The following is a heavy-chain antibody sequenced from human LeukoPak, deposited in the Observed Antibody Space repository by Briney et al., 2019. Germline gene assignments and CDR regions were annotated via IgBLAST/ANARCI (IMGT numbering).Heavy chain of an antibody. CDR2: IYTSGST. D-gene: IGHD3-10*01. CDR1: GGSISSSSYY. J-gene: IGHJ4*02. Sequence: PSETLSLTCTVSGGSISSSSYYWGWIRQPPGKGLEWIGRIYTSGSTNYNPSLKSRVTMSVGTSKNQFSLKLSSVTAADTAVYYCAREEVMVRGVYLAFDYWGQGTLVTVSS. V-gene: IGHV4-39*07. CDR3: AREEVMVRGVYLAFDY.